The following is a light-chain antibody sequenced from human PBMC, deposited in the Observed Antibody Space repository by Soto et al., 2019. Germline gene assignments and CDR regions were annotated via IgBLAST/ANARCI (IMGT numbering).Light chain of an antibody. Sequence: DIQMTQSPSSLSASIGDRVTITCRASQGINSFLAWYQQKPGKVPKLLIYAASTLQSGVPSRFRGSGSGTDFTLTISSPQPEDAATYYCQKYNSAPRTFGQGTKVEIK. CDR3: QKYNSAPRT. CDR1: QGINSF. J-gene: IGKJ1*01. V-gene: IGKV1-27*01. CDR2: AAS.